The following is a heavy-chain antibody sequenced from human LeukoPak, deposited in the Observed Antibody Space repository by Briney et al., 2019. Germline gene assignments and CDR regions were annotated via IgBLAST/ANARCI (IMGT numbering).Heavy chain of an antibody. D-gene: IGHD5-12*01. Sequence: PVKVSCKASGGTFSSYATSWVRQAPGQGLEWMGRIIPIPGIANYAQKFQGRVTITADKSTSTAYMELSSLRSEDTAVYYCARDRWLSLDYWGQGTLVTVSS. CDR2: IIPIPGIA. J-gene: IGHJ4*02. CDR3: ARDRWLSLDY. V-gene: IGHV1-69*04. CDR1: GGTFSSYA.